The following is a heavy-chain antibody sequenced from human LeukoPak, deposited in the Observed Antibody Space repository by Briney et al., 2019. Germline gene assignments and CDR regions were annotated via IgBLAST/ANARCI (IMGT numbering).Heavy chain of an antibody. CDR2: IIGSGSNT. D-gene: IGHD6-19*01. Sequence: PGGSLKPSFPPSGFTFTNYPISWFPQPPGKGLNGSSAIIGSGSNTYYADFVKGRFTISRDNSNNTLSLQMNSLTADDTAVYYCAKESNPTAWLLSYFDSWGQGNLVTVSS. V-gene: IGHV3-23*01. J-gene: IGHJ4*02. CDR3: AKESNPTAWLLSYFDS. CDR1: GFTFTNYP.